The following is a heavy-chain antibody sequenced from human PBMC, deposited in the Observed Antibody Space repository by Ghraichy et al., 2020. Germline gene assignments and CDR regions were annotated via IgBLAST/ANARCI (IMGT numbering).Heavy chain of an antibody. J-gene: IGHJ4*02. D-gene: IGHD1-26*01. CDR1: GFTFRTYA. CDR3: AREAVGAIYFDS. Sequence: GGSLRLSCAASGFTFRTYAMYWVRQAPGKGLEWVAAVSYDGNNKYYADSVKGRFIISRDNSKNTLYLQMYSLRPEDTAVYYCAREAVGAIYFDSWGQGTLVTVSS. CDR2: VSYDGNNK. V-gene: IGHV3-30*04.